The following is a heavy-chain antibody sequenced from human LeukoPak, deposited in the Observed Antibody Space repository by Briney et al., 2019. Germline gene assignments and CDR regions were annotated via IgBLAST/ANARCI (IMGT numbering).Heavy chain of an antibody. J-gene: IGHJ4*02. V-gene: IGHV3-48*02. Sequence: GSLRLSCAASGFTFSNYNMNWVRQAPGKGLEWVSYISSTSSTLYYADSVKGRFTVSRDNAKNSLSLQMNSLRDEDTAMFYCVRVGDGYSVNYFDYWGQGTLVTVSS. D-gene: IGHD5-24*01. CDR2: ISSTSSTL. CDR3: VRVGDGYSVNYFDY. CDR1: GFTFSNYN.